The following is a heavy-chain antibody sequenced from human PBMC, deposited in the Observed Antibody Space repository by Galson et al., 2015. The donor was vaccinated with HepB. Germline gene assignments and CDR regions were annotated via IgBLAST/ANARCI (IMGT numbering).Heavy chain of an antibody. J-gene: IGHJ4*02. Sequence: SLRLSCAASGFAFSSYGMHWVRQAPGKGLEWVAVIWYDGSNKYYADSVKGRFTISRDNSKNTLYLQMNSLRAGDTAVYYCARDNYDFWSGYPRADYWGQGTLVTVPS. CDR3: ARDNYDFWSGYPRADY. V-gene: IGHV3-33*01. CDR2: IWYDGSNK. D-gene: IGHD3-3*01. CDR1: GFAFSSYG.